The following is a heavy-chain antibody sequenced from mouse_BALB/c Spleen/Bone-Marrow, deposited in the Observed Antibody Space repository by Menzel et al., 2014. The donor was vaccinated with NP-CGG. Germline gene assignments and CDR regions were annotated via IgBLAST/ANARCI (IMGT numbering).Heavy chain of an antibody. Sequence: EVQLVESGGGLVQPGGSLKLSCAASGFDFSRYWMSWVRQAPGKGLEWIGEINPDSRTINYSLSLKDKFIISRDNAKNTLYLRLNKVRSEDTALYYCARPDYYGYLNYWGRGTTLTVSS. CDR3: ARPDYYGYLNY. D-gene: IGHD1-1*01. CDR2: INPDSRTI. J-gene: IGHJ2*01. CDR1: GFDFSRYW. V-gene: IGHV4-1*02.